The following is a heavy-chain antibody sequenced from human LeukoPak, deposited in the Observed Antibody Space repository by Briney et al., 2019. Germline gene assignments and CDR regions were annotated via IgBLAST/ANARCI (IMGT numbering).Heavy chain of an antibody. V-gene: IGHV3-20*04. J-gene: IGHJ4*02. CDR1: GFTFSNYG. CDR3: ARGLMGGYPRFDY. CDR2: INWHGGST. Sequence: PGGSLRLSCVVSGFTFSNYGMNWVRQAPGKGLEWVSNINWHGGSTTYADSVKGRFTISRDNAKNSLYLQMDSLRAEDTAFYYCARGLMGGYPRFDYWGQGALVTVSS. D-gene: IGHD3-22*01.